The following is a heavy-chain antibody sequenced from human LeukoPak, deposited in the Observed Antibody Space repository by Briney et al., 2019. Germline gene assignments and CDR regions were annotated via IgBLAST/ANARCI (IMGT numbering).Heavy chain of an antibody. CDR1: GYTFTGYY. V-gene: IGHV1-2*02. D-gene: IGHD6-19*01. CDR3: ATAPAGWLVPFDY. Sequence: GASVKVSCKASGYTFTGYYMHWVRQAPGQGLEWMGWINPNGGGTNYAQKFQGRVTMTRDTSISTAYMELSRLRSDDTAVYYCATAPAGWLVPFDYWGQGTLVTVSS. J-gene: IGHJ4*02. CDR2: INPNGGGT.